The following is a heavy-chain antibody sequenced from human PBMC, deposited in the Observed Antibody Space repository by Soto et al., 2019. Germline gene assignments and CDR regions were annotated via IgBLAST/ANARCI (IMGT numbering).Heavy chain of an antibody. CDR2: ISSSSSYI. CDR1: GFTFSSYS. J-gene: IGHJ6*03. CDR3: ARDLTRFRYYMDV. D-gene: IGHD3-3*01. Sequence: PGGSLRLSCAASGFTFSSYSMNWVRQAPGKGLEWVSSISSSSSYIYYADSVKGRFTISRDNAKNSLYLQMNSLRAEDTAVYYCARDLTRFRYYMDVWGKGTTVTVSS. V-gene: IGHV3-21*01.